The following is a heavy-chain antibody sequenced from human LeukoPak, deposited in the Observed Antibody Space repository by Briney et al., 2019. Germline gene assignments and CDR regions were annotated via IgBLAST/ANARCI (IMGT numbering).Heavy chain of an antibody. CDR2: ISSSGSYT. D-gene: IGHD2-15*01. J-gene: IGHJ6*04. CDR1: GFTFSDYY. Sequence: GGSLRLSCAASGFTFSDYYMSWIRQAPGKGLEWVSFISSSGSYTKYADSVEGRFTISRDNAKNSLYLQMNSLGAEDTAVYYCARDELATTPYYYYNGMDVWGKGTTVTVSS. CDR3: ARDELATTPYYYYNGMDV. V-gene: IGHV3-11*06.